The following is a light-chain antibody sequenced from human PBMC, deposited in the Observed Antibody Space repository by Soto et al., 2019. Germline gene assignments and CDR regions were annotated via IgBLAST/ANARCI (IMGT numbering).Light chain of an antibody. CDR3: SSYAGSNYV. CDR2: EVS. V-gene: IGLV2-8*01. CDR1: SSDVGGYNY. J-gene: IGLJ1*01. Sequence: QSALTQPPSASGSPGQSVTISCTGTSSDVGGYNYVSWYQQHPGKVPKLMIYEVSKRPSGVPDRFSGSKSGNTASPTVSGLQAEDEADYYCSSYAGSNYVFGTGTKVTVL.